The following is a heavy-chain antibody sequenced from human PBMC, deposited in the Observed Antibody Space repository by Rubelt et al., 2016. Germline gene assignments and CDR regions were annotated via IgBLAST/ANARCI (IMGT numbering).Heavy chain of an antibody. J-gene: IGHJ4*02. CDR2: INAGSGYT. CDR3: ARNYDRGGNRVPAFDF. D-gene: IGHD3-22*01. V-gene: IGHV1-3*01. Sequence: QVQLVQSGAEAKKPGASVKVSCKASGYIFTMYVMHWVRQAPGQEPAWLGLINAGSGYTKYSQKFEGRVTITGDTSANTAYMELNSRRSEDTAVYYCARNYDRGGNRVPAFDFWGQGTLVTVSS. CDR1: GYIFTMYV.